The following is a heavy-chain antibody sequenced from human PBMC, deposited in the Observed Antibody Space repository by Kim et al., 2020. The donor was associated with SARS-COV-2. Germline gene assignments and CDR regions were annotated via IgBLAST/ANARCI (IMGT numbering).Heavy chain of an antibody. D-gene: IGHD3-3*01. CDR3: ARSEIQRITIFGVVRINAFDI. CDR2: IYYSGST. CDR1: GDSISSSSYY. Sequence: SETLSLTCTVSGDSISSSSYYWGWIRQPPGKGLEWIGSIYYSGSTYYNPSLKSRVTISVDTSKNQFSLKLSSVTAADTAVYYCARSEIQRITIFGVVRINAFDIWGQGTMVTVSS. J-gene: IGHJ3*02. V-gene: IGHV4-39*01.